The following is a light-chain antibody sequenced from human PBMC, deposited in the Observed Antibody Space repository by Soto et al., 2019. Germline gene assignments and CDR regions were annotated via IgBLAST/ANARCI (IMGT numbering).Light chain of an antibody. V-gene: IGKV1D-12*01. J-gene: IGKJ5*01. CDR2: AAS. CDR1: QGISGW. Sequence: DIQMTQSPSSVSASVGAIVTITSRASQGISGWLAWSQQKPGEAPKFLIYAASNLQSGVPSRFSGSGSGTDCTLTVNSLQPEDVATYYCQQAKSFPLTLCQGTRLEIK. CDR3: QQAKSFPLT.